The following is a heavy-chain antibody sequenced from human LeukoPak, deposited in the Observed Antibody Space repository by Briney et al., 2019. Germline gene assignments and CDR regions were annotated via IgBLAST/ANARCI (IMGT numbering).Heavy chain of an antibody. CDR1: GFTFSSYA. D-gene: IGHD6-19*01. CDR2: ISSNGGTT. CDR3: AKVGSGWPGYYIVY. V-gene: IGHV3-64*02. J-gene: IGHJ4*02. Sequence: GGYLRLSCAASGFTFSSYAMHWGRLSPGKGLEYVSGISSNGGTTSYADSVQGRFTISRDNSKNTLYLQMGSLRGEDMAVYYCAKVGSGWPGYYIVYCGQGSPLTVSS.